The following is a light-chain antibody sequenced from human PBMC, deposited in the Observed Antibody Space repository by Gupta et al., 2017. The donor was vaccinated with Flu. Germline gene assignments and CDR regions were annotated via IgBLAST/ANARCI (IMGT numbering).Light chain of an antibody. Sequence: GDRATISCQASHDISNYLNWYQQRPGKAPKLLIYDSSTLETGVPSRFSGSASGTDFTLTISSLEPEDIATYYCHQYGNLPYTFGRGTKLEIK. J-gene: IGKJ2*01. CDR3: HQYGNLPYT. V-gene: IGKV1-33*01. CDR2: DSS. CDR1: HDISNY.